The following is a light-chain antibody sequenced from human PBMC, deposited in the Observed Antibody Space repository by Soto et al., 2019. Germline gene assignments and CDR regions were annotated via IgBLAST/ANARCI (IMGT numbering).Light chain of an antibody. CDR1: SSDVGSYNR. CDR3: SLYTSSSTFV. Sequence: QSVLTQPPSVSGSPGQSVTISCTGTSSDVGSYNRVSWYQQPPGTAPQLMIYEVSNRPSGVPDRFSGSKSGNTASLTISGLQAEDEADYYCSLYTSSSTFVFGTGTKVTVL. J-gene: IGLJ1*01. V-gene: IGLV2-18*01. CDR2: EVS.